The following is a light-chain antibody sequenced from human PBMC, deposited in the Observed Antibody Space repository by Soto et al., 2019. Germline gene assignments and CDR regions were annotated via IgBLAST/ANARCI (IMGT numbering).Light chain of an antibody. V-gene: IGLV2-14*03. Sequence: QSVASQPATGSGSPGQTRTSSCTDTGSDVGGFNYVSWYQQHPGKATKLMVYDVTNRPSGVSYRFSGSKSGNTASLTISGLQAEDEADYYCNSYTSSSTYVFGTGTKVTVL. CDR3: NSYTSSSTYV. CDR2: DVT. CDR1: GSDVGGFNY. J-gene: IGLJ1*01.